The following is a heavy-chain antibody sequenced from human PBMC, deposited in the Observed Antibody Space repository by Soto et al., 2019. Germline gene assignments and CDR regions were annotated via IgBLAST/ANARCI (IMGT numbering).Heavy chain of an antibody. Sequence: ASVKVSCKASGYTFTSYGISWVRQAPGQGLEWMGWISAYNGNTNYAQKLQGRVTMTTDTSTSTAYMELRSLRSDDTAVYYCARDPPRYYDSSGYHGTFDYWGQGTLVTVS. CDR3: ARDPPRYYDSSGYHGTFDY. D-gene: IGHD3-22*01. V-gene: IGHV1-18*01. J-gene: IGHJ4*02. CDR2: ISAYNGNT. CDR1: GYTFTSYG.